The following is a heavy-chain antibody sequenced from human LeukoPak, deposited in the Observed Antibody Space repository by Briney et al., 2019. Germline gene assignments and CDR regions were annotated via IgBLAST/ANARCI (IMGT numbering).Heavy chain of an antibody. CDR3: AGGRGSSGEFDY. Sequence: GGSLRLSCAVSGFTFSDYYMSWIRQAPGKGLGWVSYITGSGNNIYYADSVKGRFTISRDNAKNSLYLQMNSLRAEDTAVFYCAGGRGSSGEFDYWGQGTLVTVSS. V-gene: IGHV3-11*04. CDR2: ITGSGNNI. D-gene: IGHD5-12*01. CDR1: GFTFSDYY. J-gene: IGHJ4*02.